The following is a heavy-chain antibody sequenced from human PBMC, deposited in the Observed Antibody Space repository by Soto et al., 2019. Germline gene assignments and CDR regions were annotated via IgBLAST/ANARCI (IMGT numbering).Heavy chain of an antibody. Sequence: QVQLVESGGGVVQPGRSLRLSCAASGFTFSTYGIHWVLQAPGKGLEWLAVIWYDGSNKYYADSVQGRFTISRDNSKNTVYLQMNSLRAEDTAVYYCVKDHCGGDCYSNPYFDYWGQGTLVTVSS. D-gene: IGHD2-21*02. CDR1: GFTFSTYG. V-gene: IGHV3-33*06. CDR3: VKDHCGGDCYSNPYFDY. J-gene: IGHJ4*02. CDR2: IWYDGSNK.